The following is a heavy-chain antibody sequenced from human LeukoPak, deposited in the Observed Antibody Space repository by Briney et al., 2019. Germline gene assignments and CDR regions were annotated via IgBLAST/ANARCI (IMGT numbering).Heavy chain of an antibody. CDR3: ARNTFGGVILMTPVDY. J-gene: IGHJ4*02. CDR1: GYSISSGYY. Sequence: SETLSLTCTVSGYSISSGYYWGWIRQPPGKGLEWIGSIYHSGSTYYNPSLKSRVTISVDTSKNQFSLKLSSVTAADTAVYYCARNTFGGVILMTPVDYWGQGTLVTVSS. CDR2: IYHSGST. D-gene: IGHD3-16*01. V-gene: IGHV4-38-2*02.